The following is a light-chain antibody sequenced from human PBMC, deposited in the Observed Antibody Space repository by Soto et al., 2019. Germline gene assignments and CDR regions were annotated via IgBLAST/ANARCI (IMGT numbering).Light chain of an antibody. J-gene: IGKJ1*01. Sequence: DIQMTQSPSTLSGSVGDRVTITCRASQTISSWLAWYQQKPGKAPKLLIYDASSLESGVPSSFSGSASGKDSLTTISRLPDDDVANYYRQEYNYYWTFGQGTKVDIK. CDR3: QEYNYYWT. CDR2: DAS. V-gene: IGKV1-5*01. CDR1: QTISSW.